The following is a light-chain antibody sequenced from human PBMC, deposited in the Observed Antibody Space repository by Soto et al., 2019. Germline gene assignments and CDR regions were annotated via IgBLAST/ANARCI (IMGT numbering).Light chain of an antibody. J-gene: IGKJ4*01. CDR1: QSVRSY. CDR2: DAS. CDR3: QQRSHWPLT. Sequence: ETVLTQSPATLSLSPGERATLSCRASQSVRSYLAWYQQKPGQAPRLLISDASNRATGIPARFSGSGSGTDFTLTISSLEPEDFAVYYCQQRSHWPLTFGGWTKVEIK. V-gene: IGKV3-11*01.